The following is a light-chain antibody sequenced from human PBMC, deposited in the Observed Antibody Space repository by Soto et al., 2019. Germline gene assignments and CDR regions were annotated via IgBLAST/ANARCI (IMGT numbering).Light chain of an antibody. CDR2: GAS. CDR3: QQRTDRPPWT. V-gene: IGKV3D-20*02. Sequence: EIVLTQSPGTLSLSPGERATLSCRASQSVSSSYLAWYQQKPGQAPRLLIYGASSRATGIPDRFSGSGSGTDFTLSISSLEPEDFAVYYCQQRTDRPPWTFGQGTKVDNK. CDR1: QSVSSSY. J-gene: IGKJ1*01.